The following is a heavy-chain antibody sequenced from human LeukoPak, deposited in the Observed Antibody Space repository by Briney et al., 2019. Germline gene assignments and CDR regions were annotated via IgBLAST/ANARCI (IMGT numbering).Heavy chain of an antibody. Sequence: PSETLSLTCTVSGGSISSSSYYWGWIRQPPGEGLEWIGSIYYSGSTYYNPSLKSRVTISVDTSKNQFSLKLSSVTAADTAVYYCARHEGYCSGGSCYASDAFDIWGQGTMVTVSS. CDR1: GGSISSSSYY. V-gene: IGHV4-39*01. D-gene: IGHD2-15*01. CDR3: ARHEGYCSGGSCYASDAFDI. J-gene: IGHJ3*02. CDR2: IYYSGST.